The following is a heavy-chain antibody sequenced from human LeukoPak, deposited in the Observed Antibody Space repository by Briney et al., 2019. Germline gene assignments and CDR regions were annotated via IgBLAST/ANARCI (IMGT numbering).Heavy chain of an antibody. CDR1: GGSISSYY. CDR2: IYYSGRT. V-gene: IGHV4-59*01. J-gene: IGHJ3*02. CDR3: ARDSPRYYYDSSGYLSYAFDI. D-gene: IGHD3-22*01. Sequence: SETLSLTCTVSGGSISSYYWSWIRQPPGQGLEWSGYIYYSGRTNYNPSLKSRVTISVDTSKNQFSLKLSSVTAADTAVYYCARDSPRYYYDSSGYLSYAFDIWGQGTMVTVSS.